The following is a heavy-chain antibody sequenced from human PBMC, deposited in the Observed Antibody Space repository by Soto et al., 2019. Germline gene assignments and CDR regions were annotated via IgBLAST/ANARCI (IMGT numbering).Heavy chain of an antibody. CDR1: GGSISSKNTW. D-gene: IGHD6-19*01. V-gene: IGHV4-4*02. CDR2: IYDSGTT. J-gene: IGHJ5*02. CDR3: ARGTFQGPSDNRAWCQFSLDP. Sequence: SAPLSLTCAVSGGSISSKNTWWSWVRQPPGKGLEWIGEIYDSGTTNYNPSLKSRVTISVDKSKNQFSLNLRSITAADTAVYYCARGTFQGPSDNRAWCQFSLDPWGKGTLVTVSS.